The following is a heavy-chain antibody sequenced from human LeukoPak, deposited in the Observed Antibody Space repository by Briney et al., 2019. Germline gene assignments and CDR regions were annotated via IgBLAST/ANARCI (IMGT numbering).Heavy chain of an antibody. CDR3: ARERSLEIAVAGTIFDY. Sequence: GGSLRLSCAASGLTFSDYYMSWIRQAPGKGLEWVSYISSSGSTIYYADSVKGRFTISRDNSKNMIYLEMSSLKAEDTAVYYCARERSLEIAVAGTIFDYWGQGTLVTVSS. CDR1: GLTFSDYY. D-gene: IGHD6-19*01. CDR2: ISSSGSTI. J-gene: IGHJ4*02. V-gene: IGHV3-11*04.